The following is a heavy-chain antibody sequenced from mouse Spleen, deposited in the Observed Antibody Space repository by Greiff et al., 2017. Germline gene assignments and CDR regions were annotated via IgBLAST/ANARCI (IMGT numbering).Heavy chain of an antibody. CDR2: IDPANGNT. CDR3: PPYYSNYVWFAY. Sequence: EVQLQQSGAELVRPGASVKLSCTASGFNIKDYYMHWVKQRPEQGLEWIGRIDPANGNTKYAPKFQGKATITADTSSNTAYLQLSSLTSEDTAIYYCPPYYSNYVWFAYWGQGTLVTVSA. CDR1: GFNIKDYY. V-gene: IGHV14-3*01. D-gene: IGHD2-5*01. J-gene: IGHJ3*01.